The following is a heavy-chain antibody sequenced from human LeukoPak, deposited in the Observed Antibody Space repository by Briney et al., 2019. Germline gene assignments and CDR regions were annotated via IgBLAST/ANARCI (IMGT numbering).Heavy chain of an antibody. CDR3: ARVYSTLLRPLGDAFDI. CDR1: GFTFSSYS. D-gene: IGHD1-26*01. CDR2: ISSSSSYI. J-gene: IGHJ3*02. V-gene: IGHV3-21*01. Sequence: GGSLRLSCAASGFTFSSYSMNWVRQAPGKGLEWVSSISSSSSYIYYADSVKGRFTISRDNAKNSLYLQMNSLRAEDTAVYYCARVYSTLLRPLGDAFDIWGQGTMVTVS.